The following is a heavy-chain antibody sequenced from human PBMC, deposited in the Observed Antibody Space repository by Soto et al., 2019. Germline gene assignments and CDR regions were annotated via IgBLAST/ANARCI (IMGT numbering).Heavy chain of an antibody. CDR2: ISAYNGNT. D-gene: IGHD2-2*01. Sequence: ASVKVSCKASGYTFTSYGISWVRQAPGQGLEWMGWISAYNGNTNYAQKLQGRVTMTTDTSTSTAYMELRSLRSDDTAVYYCARDRRSRIVVVPAATYFDYWGQRTLVTVSS. J-gene: IGHJ4*02. CDR3: ARDRRSRIVVVPAATYFDY. CDR1: GYTFTSYG. V-gene: IGHV1-18*01.